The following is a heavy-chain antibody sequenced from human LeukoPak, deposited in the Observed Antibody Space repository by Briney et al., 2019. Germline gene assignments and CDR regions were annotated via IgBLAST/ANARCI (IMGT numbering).Heavy chain of an antibody. CDR2: IYYSGTT. Sequence: SETLSLTCTVSGGSISSYYWSWIRQPPGKGLEWIGYIYYSGTTNYNPSLKSRVTMSVDTSKNQFSLKLSSVTAADTAVYYCAIQYYYDSSGYYYFDYWGQGTLVTVSS. J-gene: IGHJ4*02. CDR3: AIQYYYDSSGYYYFDY. V-gene: IGHV4-59*12. D-gene: IGHD3-22*01. CDR1: GGSISSYY.